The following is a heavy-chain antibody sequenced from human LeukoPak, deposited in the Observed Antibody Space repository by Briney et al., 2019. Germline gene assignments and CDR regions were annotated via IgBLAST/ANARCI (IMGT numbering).Heavy chain of an antibody. CDR1: GFTLSSYS. Sequence: GGSLRLSCAASGFTLSSYSMNWVRQAPGKGLEWVSSISTSSSYIYYTDSVKGRFTISRDNAKNSLYLQMNSLRAEDTAVYYCAELGITMIGGVWGKGTTVTISS. V-gene: IGHV3-21*01. CDR3: AELGITMIGGV. J-gene: IGHJ6*04. CDR2: ISTSSSYI. D-gene: IGHD3-10*02.